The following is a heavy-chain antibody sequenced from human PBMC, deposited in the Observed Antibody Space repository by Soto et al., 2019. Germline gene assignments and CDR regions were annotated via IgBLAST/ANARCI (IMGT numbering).Heavy chain of an antibody. V-gene: IGHV3-13*01. CDR1: GFTFSSYD. CDR3: ARGNGPYYYYYYMDV. Sequence: GGSLRLSCAASGFTFSSYDMHWVRQATGKGLEWVSAIGTAGDTYYPGSVKGRFTISRENAKNSLYLQMNSLRAGDTAVYYCARGNGPYYYYYYMDVWGKGTTVTVSS. J-gene: IGHJ6*03. CDR2: IGTAGDT. D-gene: IGHD2-8*01.